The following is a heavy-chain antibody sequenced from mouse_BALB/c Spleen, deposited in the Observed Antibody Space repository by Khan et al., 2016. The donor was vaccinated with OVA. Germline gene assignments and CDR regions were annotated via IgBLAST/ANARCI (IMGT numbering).Heavy chain of an antibody. Sequence: QVQLKQSGAELVKPGASVKLSCKASGYTFTGYDINWVRQRPEQGLEWIGRIFPGDGTTKYNEKFKGQATLTTDKSYSTAYMQLSRLTSEGSAVYFWARGSSMMSWFAYWGQGTLVTVSA. CDR3: ARGSSMMSWFAY. CDR2: IFPGDGTT. CDR1: GYTFTGYD. V-gene: IGHV1S56*01. J-gene: IGHJ3*01. D-gene: IGHD2-3*01.